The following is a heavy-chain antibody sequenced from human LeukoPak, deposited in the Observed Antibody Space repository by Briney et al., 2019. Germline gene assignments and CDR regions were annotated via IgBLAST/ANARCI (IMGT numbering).Heavy chain of an antibody. J-gene: IGHJ5*02. CDR3: ARGRYPKANRWFDP. V-gene: IGHV4-34*01. Sequence: SETLSLTCAVYGGSFSGYYWSWIRQPPGKGLEWIGEINHSGSTNYNPSLKSRVTISVDTSKNQFSLKLSSVTAADTAVYYCARGRYPKANRWFDPWGQGTLVTVSS. D-gene: IGHD1-26*01. CDR2: INHSGST. CDR1: GGSFSGYY.